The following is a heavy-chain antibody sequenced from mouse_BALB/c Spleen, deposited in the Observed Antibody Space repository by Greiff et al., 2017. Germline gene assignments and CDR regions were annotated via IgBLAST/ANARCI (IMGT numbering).Heavy chain of an antibody. Sequence: EVHLVESGGGLVQPGGSRKLSCAASGFTFSSFGMHWVRQAPEKGLEWVAYISSGSSTIYYADTVKGRFTISRDNPKNTLFLQMTSLRSEDTAMYYCARSGVVAYWYFDVWGAGTTVTVSS. V-gene: IGHV5-17*02. CDR3: ARSGVVAYWYFDV. CDR1: GFTFSSFG. J-gene: IGHJ1*01. CDR2: ISSGSSTI. D-gene: IGHD1-1*01.